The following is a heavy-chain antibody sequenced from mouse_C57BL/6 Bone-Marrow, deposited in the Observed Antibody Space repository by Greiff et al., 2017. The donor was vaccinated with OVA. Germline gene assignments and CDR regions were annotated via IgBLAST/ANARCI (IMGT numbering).Heavy chain of an antibody. D-gene: IGHD1-1*01. J-gene: IGHJ3*01. Sequence: VQLQQSGPELVKPGASVKISCKASGYSFTGYYMNWVKQSPEKSLEWIGEINPSTGGTTYNQKFKAKATLTVDKSSSTAYMQLKSLTSEDSAVYYCALVRGGWFAYWGQGTLVTVSA. V-gene: IGHV1-42*01. CDR2: INPSTGGT. CDR1: GYSFTGYY. CDR3: ALVRGGWFAY.